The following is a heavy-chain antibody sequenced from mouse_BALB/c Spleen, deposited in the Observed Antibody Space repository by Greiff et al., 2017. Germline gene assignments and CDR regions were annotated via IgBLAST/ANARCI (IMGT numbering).Heavy chain of an antibody. J-gene: IGHJ3*01. D-gene: IGHD1-2*01. CDR3: TRGHYYGYRFAY. CDR1: GYTFTSYY. CDR2: INPSNGGT. V-gene: IGHV1S81*02. Sequence: VQLQQSGAELVKPGASVKLSCKASGYTFTSYYMYWVKQRPGQGLEWIGEINPSNGGTNFNEKFKSKATLTVDKSSSTAYMQLSSLTSEDSAVYYCTRGHYYGYRFAYWGQGTLVTVSA.